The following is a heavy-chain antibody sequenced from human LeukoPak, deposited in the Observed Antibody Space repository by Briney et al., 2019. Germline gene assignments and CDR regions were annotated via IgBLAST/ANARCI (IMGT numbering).Heavy chain of an antibody. Sequence: SETLSLTCTVSGGSISSSSYYWGWIRQPPGKGLEWIGSIYYSGSTYYNPSLKSRVTISVDTSKNQFSLKLSSVTAADTAVYYCARHPMVPRAFDIWGQGTMVTVSS. CDR2: IYYSGST. V-gene: IGHV4-39*01. J-gene: IGHJ3*02. CDR1: GGSISSSSYY. D-gene: IGHD4/OR15-4a*01. CDR3: ARHPMVPRAFDI.